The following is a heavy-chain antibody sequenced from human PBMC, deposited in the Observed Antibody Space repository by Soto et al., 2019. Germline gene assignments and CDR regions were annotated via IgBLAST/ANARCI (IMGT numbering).Heavy chain of an antibody. J-gene: IGHJ4*02. D-gene: IGHD3-10*01. V-gene: IGHV4-34*01. CDR3: ARDETAAVGPPTGRRGASIDY. CDR2: INHSGST. Sequence: SETLSLTCAVYGGSFSGYYWSWIRQPPGKGLEWIGEINHSGSTNYNPSLKSRVTISVDTSKNQFSLKLSSVTAADTAVYYCARDETAAVGPPTGRRGASIDYWGQGTLVTVSS. CDR1: GGSFSGYY.